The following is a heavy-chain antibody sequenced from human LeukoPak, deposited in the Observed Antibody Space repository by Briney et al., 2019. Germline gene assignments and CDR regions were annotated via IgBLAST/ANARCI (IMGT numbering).Heavy chain of an antibody. CDR2: IIPIFGTA. Sequence: GASVKVSCKASGGTFSSYAISWVRQAPGQGLEWMGGIIPIFGTANYAQKFQGRVTITADESTSTAYMELSSLRSEDTAVYYCARDLRSIAAPTESEYYYYMDVWGKGTTVTVSS. D-gene: IGHD6-6*01. J-gene: IGHJ6*03. V-gene: IGHV1-69*01. CDR3: ARDLRSIAAPTESEYYYYMDV. CDR1: GGTFSSYA.